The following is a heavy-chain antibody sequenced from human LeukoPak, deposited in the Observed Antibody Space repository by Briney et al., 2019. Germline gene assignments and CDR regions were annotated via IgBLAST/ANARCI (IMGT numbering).Heavy chain of an antibody. CDR2: IYSGGST. V-gene: IGHV3-66*04. CDR1: RFTVSNNY. D-gene: IGHD1-26*01. J-gene: IGHJ4*02. Sequence: QSGGSLRLSCAASRFTVSNNYMSWVRQAPGKGLEWVSVIYSGGSTHYADSVKGRFTISRDSSKNALYLQMNSLRAEDMAVYYCARHDGSGSYFFDYWGLGTLVTVSS. CDR3: ARHDGSGSYFFDY.